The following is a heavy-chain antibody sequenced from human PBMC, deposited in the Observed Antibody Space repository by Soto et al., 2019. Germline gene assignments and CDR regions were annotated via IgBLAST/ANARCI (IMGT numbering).Heavy chain of an antibody. V-gene: IGHV3-23*01. CDR3: AKLASGHYCTNGVCLLYYCDY. CDR1: GCTFNNYA. J-gene: IGHJ4*02. CDR2: ISGSGGST. Sequence: EVQLLESGGGLVQPGGSLRLSCAASGCTFNNYAMSWVRQAPGKGLEWVSAISGSGGSTHYADSVKGRFTISRDNSKNKLCLQMNSLRAEDTAVYYCAKLASGHYCTNGVCLLYYCDYWGQGAQVTVSS. D-gene: IGHD2-8*01.